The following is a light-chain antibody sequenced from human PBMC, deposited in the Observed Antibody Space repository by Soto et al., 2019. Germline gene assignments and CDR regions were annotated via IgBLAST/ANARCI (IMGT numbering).Light chain of an antibody. J-gene: IGLJ1*01. CDR3: SSYTTSSTYV. V-gene: IGLV2-14*03. CDR2: DVS. CDR1: SSDVGGYNY. Sequence: QSALTQPASVSGSPGQSITISCTGTSSDVGGYNYVSWYQQHPGKAPKLIIYDVSNRPSGVSDRFSGSKSGNTASLTISGLQAEDEAEYYCSSYTTSSTYVFGTGTKVPS.